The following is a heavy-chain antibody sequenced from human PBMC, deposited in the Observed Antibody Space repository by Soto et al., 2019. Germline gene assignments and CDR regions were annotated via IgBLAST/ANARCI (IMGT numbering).Heavy chain of an antibody. CDR1: GGSISSYY. CDR2: THYSGST. D-gene: IGHD3-22*01. J-gene: IGHJ5*02. CDR3: ARDFFDSSDYTTNWFDP. V-gene: IGHV4-59*08. Sequence: PSETLSLTCTVSGGSISSYYWSWIRQPPGKGLEWIGYTHYSGSTNYNPSLKSRVTISVDTSKNQFSLKLTSVTAADAALYYCARDFFDSSDYTTNWFDPWGQGPLVTVSS.